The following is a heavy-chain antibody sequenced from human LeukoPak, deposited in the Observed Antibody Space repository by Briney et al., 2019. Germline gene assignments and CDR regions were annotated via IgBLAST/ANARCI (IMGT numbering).Heavy chain of an antibody. V-gene: IGHV1-2*02. CDR1: GYTFTGYY. Sequence: ASVKVSCKASGYTFTGYYMHWVRQAPGQGLEWMGWINPNSGGTNYAQKFQGRVTMTRDTSISTAYMELSRLRSDDTAVYYCARDYYSSGWYGTEIDYYMDVWGKGTTVTVSS. CDR2: INPNSGGT. D-gene: IGHD6-19*01. J-gene: IGHJ6*03. CDR3: ARDYYSSGWYGTEIDYYMDV.